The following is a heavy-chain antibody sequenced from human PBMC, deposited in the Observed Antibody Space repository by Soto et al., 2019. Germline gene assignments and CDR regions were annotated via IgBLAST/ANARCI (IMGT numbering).Heavy chain of an antibody. D-gene: IGHD5-12*01. CDR3: ASLSPSLAHGNPNYYYYGMDV. Sequence: GASVKVSCKASGYTFTGYYMHWVRQAPGQGLEWMGWINPNSGGTNYAQKFQGRVTMTRDTSISTAYMELGRLRSDDTAVYYCASLSPSLAHGNPNYYYYGMDVWGQGTTVTVSS. J-gene: IGHJ6*02. V-gene: IGHV1-2*02. CDR1: GYTFTGYY. CDR2: INPNSGGT.